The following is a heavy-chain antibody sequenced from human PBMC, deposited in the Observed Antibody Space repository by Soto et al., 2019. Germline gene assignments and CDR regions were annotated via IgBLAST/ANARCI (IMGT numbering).Heavy chain of an antibody. Sequence: QVLLVESGGGVVQPGRSLRLPCAASGFTFNNYGMDWFRQAPGKGREGVAGIWHDASKQYYADSVKGRFTISRDNSKNTVYLQMNSPRAEDTAVYYCARDCDSSGHFSWFDPWGQGTLVTVSS. V-gene: IGHV3-33*01. CDR2: IWHDASKQ. CDR3: ARDCDSSGHFSWFDP. J-gene: IGHJ5*02. CDR1: GFTFNNYG. D-gene: IGHD3-22*01.